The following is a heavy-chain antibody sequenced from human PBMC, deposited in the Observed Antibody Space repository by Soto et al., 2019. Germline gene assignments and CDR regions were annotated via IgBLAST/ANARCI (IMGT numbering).Heavy chain of an antibody. Sequence: GSLRLSCAASGFTFSSYGMHWVRQAPGKGLEWVAVTSYDGSNKYYADSVKGRFTISRDNSKNTLYLQMNSLRAEDTAVYYCAKDQRYYYDSSGFYEDWFDPWGQGTLVTVSS. CDR1: GFTFSSYG. CDR2: TSYDGSNK. V-gene: IGHV3-30*18. D-gene: IGHD3-22*01. CDR3: AKDQRYYYDSSGFYEDWFDP. J-gene: IGHJ5*02.